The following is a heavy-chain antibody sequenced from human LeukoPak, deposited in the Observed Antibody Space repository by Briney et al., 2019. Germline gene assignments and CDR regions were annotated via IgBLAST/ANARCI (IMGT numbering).Heavy chain of an antibody. CDR3: ASGAVAGRGYFDY. CDR2: IYYSGTT. V-gene: IGHV4-59*08. J-gene: IGHJ4*02. D-gene: IGHD6-19*01. Sequence: PSETLSLTCTVSGGSMENFYWSWIRQSPGKGLEWIAHIYYSGTTYYNPSLKSRVTISVDTSKRQFSLKVISLTAADTAVYYCASGAVAGRGYFDYWGQGTLVTVSS. CDR1: GGSMENFY.